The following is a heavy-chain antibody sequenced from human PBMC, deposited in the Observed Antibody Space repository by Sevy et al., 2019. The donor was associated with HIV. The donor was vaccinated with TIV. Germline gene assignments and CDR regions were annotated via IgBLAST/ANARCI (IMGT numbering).Heavy chain of an antibody. CDR1: ELTLSSPW. J-gene: IGHJ4*02. D-gene: IGHD4-4*01. Sequence: GGSLRLSCAASELTLSSPWMHWVRQAPGKGLVWVSRIDYDGRTTYYADSVKGRFTISRDNAKNTLFLQMNSLRAEDTAVNYCTRGLSGHYRLFDLWGRGTLVTVSS. CDR3: TRGLSGHYRLFDL. CDR2: IDYDGRTT. V-gene: IGHV3-74*01.